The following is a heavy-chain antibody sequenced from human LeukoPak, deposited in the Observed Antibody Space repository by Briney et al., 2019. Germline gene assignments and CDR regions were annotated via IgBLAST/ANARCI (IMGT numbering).Heavy chain of an antibody. CDR2: ISGSTDNT. CDR1: GFTFSIYA. Sequence: GGSLRLSCAASGFTFSIYAMNWVRQAPGKGLEWVSDISGSTDNTYYADSVKVRFTISRDSSKNTLYLQMNSLRAEDTAVYYCAKHQRGGYDSPSHYWGQGTLVTVSS. D-gene: IGHD5-12*01. J-gene: IGHJ4*02. CDR3: AKHQRGGYDSPSHY. V-gene: IGHV3-23*01.